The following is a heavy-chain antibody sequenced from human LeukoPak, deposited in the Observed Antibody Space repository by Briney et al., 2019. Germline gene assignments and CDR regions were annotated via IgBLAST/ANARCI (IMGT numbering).Heavy chain of an antibody. J-gene: IGHJ4*02. Sequence: SVKVSCKASGGTFSSYAISWVRQAPGQALEWMGGIIPIFGTANYAQKFQGRVTITADESTSTAYMELSSLRSEDTAVYYCARDYYDSSGYYVDWGQGTLVTVSS. D-gene: IGHD3-22*01. CDR1: GGTFSSYA. CDR3: ARDYYDSSGYYVD. V-gene: IGHV1-69*01. CDR2: IIPIFGTA.